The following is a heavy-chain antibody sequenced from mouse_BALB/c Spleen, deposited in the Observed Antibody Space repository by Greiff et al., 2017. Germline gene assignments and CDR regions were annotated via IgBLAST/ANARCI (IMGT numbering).Heavy chain of an antibody. CDR1: GFTFSSYG. CDR3: AREEGSSPLFAY. J-gene: IGHJ3*01. Sequence: EVKLMESGGGLVQPGGSLKLSCAASGFTFSSYGMYWVRQTPEKRLEWVATISDGGSYTYYPDSVKGRFTISRDNAKNNLYLQMSSLKSEDTAMYYCAREEGSSPLFAYWGQGTLVTVSA. CDR2: ISDGGSYT. V-gene: IGHV5-4*02. D-gene: IGHD1-1*01.